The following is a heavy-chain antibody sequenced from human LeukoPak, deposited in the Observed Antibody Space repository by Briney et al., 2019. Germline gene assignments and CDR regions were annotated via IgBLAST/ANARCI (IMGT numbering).Heavy chain of an antibody. CDR1: GFSFSGNV. Sequence: QSGGSLRLSCAASGFSFSGNVMTWVRQAPGKGLEWVSDISGSGGSTYYADSVKGRFTISRDNAKNSLYLQMNSLRAEDTAVYYCARDHLTYYDLAEGGDYMDVWGKGTTVTVSS. J-gene: IGHJ6*03. CDR2: ISGSGGST. CDR3: ARDHLTYYDLAEGGDYMDV. V-gene: IGHV3-23*01. D-gene: IGHD3-3*01.